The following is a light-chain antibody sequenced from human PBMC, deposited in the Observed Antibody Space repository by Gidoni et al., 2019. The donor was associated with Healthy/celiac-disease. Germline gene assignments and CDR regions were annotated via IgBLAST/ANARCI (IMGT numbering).Light chain of an antibody. CDR3: QQYNNWPQT. J-gene: IGKJ1*01. CDR1: QSVGGN. Sequence: EIVMTQSPATLSVSPGERATFSCRASQSVGGNLAWYQRKPGQTPRLLIYDASTRTPGLPARFSGSGSGTEFTLTISSLQSEDFAVYYCQQYNNWPQTFGQGTKVEIK. CDR2: DAS. V-gene: IGKV3-15*01.